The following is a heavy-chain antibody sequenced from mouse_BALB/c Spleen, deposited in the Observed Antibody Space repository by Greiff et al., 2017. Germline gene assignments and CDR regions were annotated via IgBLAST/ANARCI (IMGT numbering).Heavy chain of an antibody. CDR2: INPGSGGT. V-gene: IGHV1-54*01. CDR3: ARPFTTATNWFAY. D-gene: IGHD1-2*01. J-gene: IGHJ3*01. CDR1: GYAFTNYL. Sequence: VQLQQSGAELVRPGTSVKVSCKASGYAFTNYLIEWVKQRPGQGLEWIGVINPGSGGTNYNEKFKGKATLTADKSSSTAYMQLSSLTSDDSAVYFCARPFTTATNWFAYWGQGTLVTVSA.